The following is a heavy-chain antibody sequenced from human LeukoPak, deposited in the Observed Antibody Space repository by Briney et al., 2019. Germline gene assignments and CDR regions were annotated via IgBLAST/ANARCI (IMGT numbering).Heavy chain of an antibody. CDR1: GFTFSSYS. J-gene: IGHJ6*03. V-gene: IGHV3-48*01. CDR3: SRVQAGRFSYFYMDV. Sequence: GGSLRLSCAASGFTFSSYSMNWVRQAPGKGLEWVSYISSSSSTIYYADSVKGRFTISRDNAKNSLYLQMNSLRAEDTAVYYCSRVQAGRFSYFYMDVWGKGTTVIVSS. CDR2: ISSSSSTI. D-gene: IGHD6-13*01.